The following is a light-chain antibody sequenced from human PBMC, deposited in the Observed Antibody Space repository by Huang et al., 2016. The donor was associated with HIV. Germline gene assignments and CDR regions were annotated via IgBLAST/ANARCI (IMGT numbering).Light chain of an antibody. CDR3: QQYGSSQFT. Sequence: EIVLTQSPGTLSLSPGERATLSCRASQSVSSSYLAWYQQKPGQAPRLLIYGASSGAAGIPDRFRGSGSGTDFTLTISRLEPEDFAVYYCQQYGSSQFTFGPGTKVDIK. CDR2: GAS. J-gene: IGKJ3*01. V-gene: IGKV3-20*01. CDR1: QSVSSSY.